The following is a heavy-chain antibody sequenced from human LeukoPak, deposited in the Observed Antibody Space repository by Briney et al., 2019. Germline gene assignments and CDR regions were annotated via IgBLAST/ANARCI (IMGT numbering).Heavy chain of an antibody. D-gene: IGHD6-6*01. CDR1: GFTFSSYS. J-gene: IGHJ4*02. Sequence: GGSLRLSCAASGFTFSSYSMNWVRQAPGKGLEWVSSISSSSSYIYYADSVEGRFTISRDTAKNSLYLQMNSLRAEDTAVYYCARVAYSSSSEDYWGQGTLVTVSS. CDR3: ARVAYSSSSEDY. CDR2: ISSSSSYI. V-gene: IGHV3-21*01.